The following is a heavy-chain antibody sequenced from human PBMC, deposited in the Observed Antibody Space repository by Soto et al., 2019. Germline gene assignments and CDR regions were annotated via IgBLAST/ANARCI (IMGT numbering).Heavy chain of an antibody. D-gene: IGHD3-22*01. CDR2: IKQDGSEK. Sequence: GGSLRLSCAASGFTFSSYWMSWVRQAPGKGREWVANIKQDGSEKYYVDSVKGRFTISRDNAKNSLYLQMNSLRAEDTAVYYCARGLPSEIHYDTSGYAVDYGGQGTLVTVSS. CDR3: ARGLPSEIHYDTSGYAVDY. J-gene: IGHJ4*02. CDR1: GFTFSSYW. V-gene: IGHV3-7*03.